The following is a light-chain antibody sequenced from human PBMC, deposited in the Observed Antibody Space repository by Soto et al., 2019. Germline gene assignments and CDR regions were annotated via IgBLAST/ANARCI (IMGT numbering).Light chain of an antibody. V-gene: IGKV3-20*01. CDR1: QSVNYNY. Sequence: EIVLTQSPGTLSLSQGERATLSCRASQSVNYNYLAWYQQKPGQAPRLLIYDASRRATSIPDRFIGSGSATYFTLTTSTLEPEDLAVYYCHQYESSRTFGKGIKVDMK. J-gene: IGKJ1*01. CDR3: HQYESSRT. CDR2: DAS.